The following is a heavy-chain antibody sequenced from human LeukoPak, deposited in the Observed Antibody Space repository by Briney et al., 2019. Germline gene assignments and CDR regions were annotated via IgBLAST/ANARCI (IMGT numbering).Heavy chain of an antibody. Sequence: GGSLRLSCAASGFTFSSYAMHWVRQAPGKGLEWVAVISYDGSNKYYADSVKGRFTISRDNSKNTLYLQMNSTRAEETAVLYCARDSGGWSTSSQGYFEYWGQGTLVTVSS. D-gene: IGHD6-19*01. CDR1: GFTFSSYA. J-gene: IGHJ4*02. V-gene: IGHV3-30-3*01. CDR3: ARDSGGWSTSSQGYFEY. CDR2: ISYDGSNK.